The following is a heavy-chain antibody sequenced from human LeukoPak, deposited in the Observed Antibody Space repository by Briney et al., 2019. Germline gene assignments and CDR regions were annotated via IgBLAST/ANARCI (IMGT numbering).Heavy chain of an antibody. CDR2: IRYEGSNK. Sequence: PGGSLRLSCAAPGFTLSSYGMHWVRQAPDKGREWVAFIRYEGSNKYYADSVKGRFTISRDNSKDTLYLQMNSLRADDTAVYYCAKDDDYGGNSGTADYWGQGTLVTVSS. CDR3: AKDDDYGGNSGTADY. J-gene: IGHJ4*02. D-gene: IGHD4-23*01. V-gene: IGHV3-30*02. CDR1: GFTLSSYG.